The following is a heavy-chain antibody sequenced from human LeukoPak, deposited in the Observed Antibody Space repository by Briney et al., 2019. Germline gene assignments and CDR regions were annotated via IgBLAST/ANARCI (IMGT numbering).Heavy chain of an antibody. D-gene: IGHD6-13*01. CDR2: IKQDGSEK. Sequence: GGPLRLSYAASGFTFSSSWMSYVHQPRGHRQERLANIKQDGSEKFYVYSVKGRFTISRDNAKNSLYLQMNSLRAEDTAVYYCARDKRSIAAAYAGVYWGQGTLVTVSS. CDR3: ARDKRSIAAAYAGVY. J-gene: IGHJ4*02. CDR1: GFTFSSSW. V-gene: IGHV3-7*01.